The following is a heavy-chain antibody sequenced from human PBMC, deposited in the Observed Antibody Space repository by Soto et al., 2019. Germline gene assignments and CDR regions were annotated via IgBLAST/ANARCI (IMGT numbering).Heavy chain of an antibody. CDR2: INPNSGGT. V-gene: IGHV1-2*02. D-gene: IGHD3-10*01. J-gene: IGHJ6*02. CDR3: ARDQLLWFGDLGYGMDV. Sequence: ASVKVSCKASGYTFTGYYMHWVRQAPGLGLEWMGWINPNSGGTNYAQKFQGRVTMTRDTSISTAYMELSRLRSDDTAVYYCARDQLLWFGDLGYGMDVWGQGTTVTVSS. CDR1: GYTFTGYY.